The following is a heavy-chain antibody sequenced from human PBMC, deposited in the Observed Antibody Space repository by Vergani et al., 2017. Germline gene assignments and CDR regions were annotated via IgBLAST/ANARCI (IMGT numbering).Heavy chain of an antibody. CDR2: ISYDGSNK. V-gene: IGHV3-30-3*01. D-gene: IGHD2-21*02. CDR3: ARGQNVVVTAIPVSDY. CDR1: GFTFSSYA. Sequence: QVQLVESGGGVVQPGRSLRLSCAASGFTFSSYAMHWVRQAPGKGLEWWAVISYDGSNKYYADSVKGRFTISIDNSKNTLYLQMNSRRAEDTAVYYCARGQNVVVTAIPVSDYWGQGTLVTVSS. J-gene: IGHJ4*02.